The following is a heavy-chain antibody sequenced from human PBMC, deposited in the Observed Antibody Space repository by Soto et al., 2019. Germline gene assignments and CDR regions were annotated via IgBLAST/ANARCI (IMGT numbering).Heavy chain of an antibody. CDR3: AREEVGESGSYYVKDY. D-gene: IGHD1-26*01. CDR2: ISAYNGNT. V-gene: IGHV1-18*01. Sequence: QVQLVQSGAEVKKPGASVKVSCKASGYTFTSYGISWVRQAPGQGLEWMGWISAYNGNTNYAQKLQGRVTMTTDTSTSTADMELRSLRSDDTAVDYCAREEVGESGSYYVKDYWGQGTLVTVSS. CDR1: GYTFTSYG. J-gene: IGHJ4*02.